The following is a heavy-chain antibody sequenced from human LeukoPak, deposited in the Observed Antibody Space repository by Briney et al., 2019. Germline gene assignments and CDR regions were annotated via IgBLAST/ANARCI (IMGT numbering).Heavy chain of an antibody. Sequence: ASVKVSCKASGYTFTSHDINWVRQATGQGLEWMGWMNPNSGNTGYAQKFQGRVTMTRDTSINTAYMELSSLRSEDTAVYYCARPDPRYSSAYKDAFDIWGQGTMITVSS. CDR2: MNPNSGNT. CDR3: ARPDPRYSSAYKDAFDI. CDR1: GYTFTSHD. D-gene: IGHD5-18*01. V-gene: IGHV1-8*01. J-gene: IGHJ3*02.